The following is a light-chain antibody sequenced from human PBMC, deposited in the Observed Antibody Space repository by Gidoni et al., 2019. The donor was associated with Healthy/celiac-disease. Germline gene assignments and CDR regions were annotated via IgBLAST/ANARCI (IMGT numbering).Light chain of an antibody. J-gene: IGKJ5*01. CDR1: EDIANY. Sequence: DIQMTQSPSSRSASVGDRVTITCQASEDIANYLNWYPQKPGKAPNLLIYDSSNLDTGVPSRFSGSGSGTDFTFTISSLQPEDFATYYCQQYDNLPITFGQGTRLDMK. CDR2: DSS. CDR3: QQYDNLPIT. V-gene: IGKV1-33*01.